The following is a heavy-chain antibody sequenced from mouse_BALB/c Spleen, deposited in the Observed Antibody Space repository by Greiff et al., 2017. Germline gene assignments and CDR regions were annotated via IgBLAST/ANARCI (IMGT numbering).Heavy chain of an antibody. CDR2: ISYSGST. Sequence: EVQLVESGPSLVKPSQTLSLTCSVTGDSITSGYWNWIRKFPGNKLEYMGYISYSGSTYYNPSLKSRISITRDTSKNQYYLQLNSVTTEDTATYYCARYDYDDGYYFDYWGQGTTLTVSS. CDR1: GDSITSGY. V-gene: IGHV3-8*02. D-gene: IGHD2-4*01. J-gene: IGHJ2*01. CDR3: ARYDYDDGYYFDY.